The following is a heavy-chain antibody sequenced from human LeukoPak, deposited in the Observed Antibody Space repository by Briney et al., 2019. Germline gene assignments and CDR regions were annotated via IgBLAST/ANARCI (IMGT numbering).Heavy chain of an antibody. D-gene: IGHD3-22*01. J-gene: IGHJ3*02. CDR2: IYPGDSDT. Sequence: GESLKISCKGSGYSFTSYWIGWVRQMPGKGLEWMGIIYPGDSDTRYSPSFQGQVTISADKSINTAYLQWSSLKASDTAMYYCARPTAPSYDSSDYNAHDAFDIWGQGTMVTVSS. V-gene: IGHV5-51*01. CDR1: GYSFTSYW. CDR3: ARPTAPSYDSSDYNAHDAFDI.